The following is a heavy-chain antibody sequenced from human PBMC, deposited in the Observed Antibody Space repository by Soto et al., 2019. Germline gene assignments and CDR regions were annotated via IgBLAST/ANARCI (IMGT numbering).Heavy chain of an antibody. CDR2: MYFSGGA. V-gene: IGHV4-59*08. J-gene: IGHJ4*02. Sequence: HVQLQESGPGLVKPSETLSLTCTVSGGSINGYFWSWIRQTPGKGLELIGYMYFSGGAYYNPSLKSRVTISVDTSKNQFSLRLSSVTAADTAVYYCARPWCSGTNCYTYYFDYWGQGTVVTVSS. CDR1: GGSINGYF. CDR3: ARPWCSGTNCYTYYFDY. D-gene: IGHD2-15*01.